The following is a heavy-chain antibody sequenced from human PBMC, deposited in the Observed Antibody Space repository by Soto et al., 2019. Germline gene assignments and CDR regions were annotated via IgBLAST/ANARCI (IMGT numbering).Heavy chain of an antibody. CDR2: ISYDGSNK. Sequence: TGGSLRLSCAASGFTFSSYAMHWVRQAPGKGLEWVAVISYDGSNKYYADSVKGRFPISRDNSKNTLYLQMNSLRAEDTAVYYCAREYRQGLVPYDSYYGMDVWGQGTTVTVSS. J-gene: IGHJ6*02. D-gene: IGHD6-19*01. CDR1: GFTFSSYA. CDR3: AREYRQGLVPYDSYYGMDV. V-gene: IGHV3-30-3*01.